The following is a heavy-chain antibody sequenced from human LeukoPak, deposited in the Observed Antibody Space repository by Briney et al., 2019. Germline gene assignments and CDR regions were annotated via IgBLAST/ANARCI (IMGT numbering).Heavy chain of an antibody. J-gene: IGHJ4*02. CDR1: GGTFSSYA. V-gene: IGHV1-69*05. Sequence: SVKVSCKASGGTFSSYAISWVRQAPGQGLEWMGGIIPIFGTANYAQKLQGRVTMTTDTSTSTAYMELRSLRSDDTAVYYCASQHCSGGGCYFDYWGQGTLVTVSS. CDR3: ASQHCSGGGCYFDY. CDR2: IIPIFGTA. D-gene: IGHD2-15*01.